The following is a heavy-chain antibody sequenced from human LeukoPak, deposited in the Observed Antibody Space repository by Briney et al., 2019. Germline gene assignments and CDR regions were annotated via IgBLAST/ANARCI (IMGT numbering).Heavy chain of an antibody. Sequence: PSESLSLTCTVSGGSISSSSYYWGWIRQPPVKGLEWIGSIYYSGSTYYNPSLRSRVTISVDTSKNQFSLKLSSVTAADTAVYYCARHTGSGWYYSFDYWGQGTLVTVSS. J-gene: IGHJ4*02. D-gene: IGHD6-19*01. V-gene: IGHV4-39*07. CDR3: ARHTGSGWYYSFDY. CDR1: GGSISSSSYY. CDR2: IYYSGST.